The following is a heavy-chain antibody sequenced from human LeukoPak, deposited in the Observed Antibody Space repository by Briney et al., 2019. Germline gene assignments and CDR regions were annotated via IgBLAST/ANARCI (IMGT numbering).Heavy chain of an antibody. CDR3: ARGSDDFWSGYSPSY. CDR1: GYTFTSYY. CDR2: INPNSGGT. D-gene: IGHD3-3*01. J-gene: IGHJ4*02. V-gene: IGHV1-2*02. Sequence: ASVKVSCKASGYTFTSYYMHWVRQAPGQGLERMGWINPNSGGTNYAQKFQGRVTMTRDTSISTAYMELSRLRSDDTAVYYCARGSDDFWSGYSPSYWGQGTLVTVSS.